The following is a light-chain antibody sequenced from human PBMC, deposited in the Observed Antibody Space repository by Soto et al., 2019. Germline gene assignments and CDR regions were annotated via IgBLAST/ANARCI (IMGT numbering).Light chain of an antibody. Sequence: EIVLTQSPGTLSLSPGERAALSCRASQSVRNNFLAWYQQKLGQAPRLLIYAASSRATGIPDRFSGSGSGTDFTLTISRLEPEDFAVYYCQQYGSSRPITFGQGTRLEIK. J-gene: IGKJ5*01. CDR2: AAS. CDR3: QQYGSSRPIT. V-gene: IGKV3-20*01. CDR1: QSVRNNF.